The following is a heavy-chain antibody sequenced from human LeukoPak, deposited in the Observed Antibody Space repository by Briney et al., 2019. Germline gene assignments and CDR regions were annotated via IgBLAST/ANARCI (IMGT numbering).Heavy chain of an antibody. Sequence: ASVKVSCKASGYTFTGYYMHWVRQAPGQGLEWMGWINPNSGGTNYAQKCQGRVTMTRDTSISTAYMELSRLRSDDTAVYYCARRYSSSSDFDYWGQGTLVTVSS. D-gene: IGHD6-6*01. J-gene: IGHJ4*02. CDR3: ARRYSSSSDFDY. CDR2: INPNSGGT. CDR1: GYTFTGYY. V-gene: IGHV1-2*02.